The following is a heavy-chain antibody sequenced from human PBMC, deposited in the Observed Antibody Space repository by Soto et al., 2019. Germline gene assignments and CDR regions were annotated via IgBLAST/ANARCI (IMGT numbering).Heavy chain of an antibody. J-gene: IGHJ4*02. CDR3: ARGPTANGGNQNIDY. D-gene: IGHD2-15*01. V-gene: IGHV4-31*03. CDR1: GGSISSGGYY. CDR2: IYYSGST. Sequence: PSETLSLTCTVSGGSISSGGYYWSWIRQHPGKGLEWIGYIYYSGSTYYNPSLKSRVTISVDTSKNQFSLKLSSVTAADTAVYYCARGPTANGGNQNIDYWGQGTLVTVSS.